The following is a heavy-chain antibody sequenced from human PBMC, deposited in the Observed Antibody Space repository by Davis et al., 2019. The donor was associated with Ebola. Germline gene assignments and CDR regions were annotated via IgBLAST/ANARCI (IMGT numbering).Heavy chain of an antibody. D-gene: IGHD3-22*01. CDR1: GGSISSSSYY. CDR2: IYYSGST. Sequence: SETLSLTCTVSGGSISSSSYYWGGIRQPPGKGLEWIGSIYYSGSTYYNPSLKSQVTISVDTSKNQFSLKLSSVTAADTAVYYCASAYDSSGYYWIYFDYWGQGTLVTVSS. V-gene: IGHV4-39*07. J-gene: IGHJ4*02. CDR3: ASAYDSSGYYWIYFDY.